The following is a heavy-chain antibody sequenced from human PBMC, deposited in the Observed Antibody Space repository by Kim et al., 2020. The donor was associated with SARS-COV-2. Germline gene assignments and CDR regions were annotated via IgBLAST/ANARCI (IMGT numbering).Heavy chain of an antibody. V-gene: IGHV3-30*04. Sequence: GGSLRLSCAASGFTFSSYAMHWVRQAPGKGLEWVAVISYDGSNKYYADSVKGRFTISRDNSKNTLYLQMNSLRAEDTAVYYCARGLSSGWYSGPGEGGGNWFDPWGQGTLVTVSS. CDR3: ARGLSSGWYSGPGEGGGNWFDP. CDR1: GFTFSSYA. D-gene: IGHD6-19*01. CDR2: ISYDGSNK. J-gene: IGHJ5*02.